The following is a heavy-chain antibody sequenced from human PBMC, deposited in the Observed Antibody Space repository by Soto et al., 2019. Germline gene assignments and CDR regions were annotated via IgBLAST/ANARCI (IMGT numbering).Heavy chain of an antibody. D-gene: IGHD2-15*01. V-gene: IGHV4-59*01. Sequence: SETLSLTCTVSGGSISSYYWSWIRQPPGKGLEWIGYIYYSGSTNYNPSLKSRVTISVDTSKNQFSLKLSSVTAADTAVYYCARASGWLLPVHWGQGTLVTVSS. J-gene: IGHJ4*02. CDR1: GGSISSYY. CDR3: ARASGWLLPVH. CDR2: IYYSGST.